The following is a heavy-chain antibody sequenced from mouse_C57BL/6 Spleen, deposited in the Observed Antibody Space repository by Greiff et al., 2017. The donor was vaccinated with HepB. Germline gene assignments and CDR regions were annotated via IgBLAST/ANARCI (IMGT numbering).Heavy chain of an antibody. Sequence: VQLKQSGAELVRPGASVKLSCTASGFNIKDDYMHWVKQRPEQGLEWIGWIDPENGDTEYASKFQGKATITADTSSNTAYLQRSSLTSEDTAVYYCTTPGSSSWFAYWGQGTLVTVSA. CDR1: GFNIKDDY. D-gene: IGHD1-1*01. CDR3: TTPGSSSWFAY. J-gene: IGHJ3*01. CDR2: IDPENGDT. V-gene: IGHV14-4*01.